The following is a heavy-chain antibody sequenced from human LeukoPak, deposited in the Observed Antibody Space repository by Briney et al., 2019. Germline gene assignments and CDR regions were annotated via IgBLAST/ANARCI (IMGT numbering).Heavy chain of an antibody. CDR2: IYHSGST. J-gene: IGHJ3*02. Sequence: SETLSLTCTVSGGSISSYYWSWIRQPPGKGLEWIGSIYHSGSTYYNPSLKSRVTISVDTSKNQFSLKLSSVTAADTAVYYCARASDLGYCSGGSCYQPFDAFDIWGQGTMVTVSS. D-gene: IGHD2-15*01. CDR1: GGSISSYY. CDR3: ARASDLGYCSGGSCYQPFDAFDI. V-gene: IGHV4-59*08.